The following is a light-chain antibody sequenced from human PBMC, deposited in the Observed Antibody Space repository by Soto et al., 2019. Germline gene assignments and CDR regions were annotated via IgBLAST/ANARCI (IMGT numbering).Light chain of an antibody. CDR3: NSYSSSGTVV. Sequence: QSALTQPASMSGSPGQSITISCSGSTSDIGTYDLVSWYRQYPGKAPQVLIYEVSKRPSGVPNRFSGSKSDNTASLTISGLQAEDEADYYCNSYSSSGTVVFGGGTKLTVL. J-gene: IGLJ2*01. CDR2: EVS. CDR1: TSDIGTYDL. V-gene: IGLV2-14*02.